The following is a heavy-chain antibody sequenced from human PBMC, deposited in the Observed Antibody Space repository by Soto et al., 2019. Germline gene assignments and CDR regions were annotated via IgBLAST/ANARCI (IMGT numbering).Heavy chain of an antibody. V-gene: IGHV1-18*01. J-gene: IGHJ6*02. CDR1: GYTFTSYG. CDR3: ARGGDVNYYHGMDV. CDR2: ISAYNGKT. Sequence: QVQLVQSGGEVKKPGASVKLSCTASGYTFTSYGISWVRQTPGQGLEWMGWISAYNGKTNYAQNVQVRVTMTTDTPTIIAYMDLMSLRSDDTAVYYCARGGDVNYYHGMDVWAQGTTVTVSS.